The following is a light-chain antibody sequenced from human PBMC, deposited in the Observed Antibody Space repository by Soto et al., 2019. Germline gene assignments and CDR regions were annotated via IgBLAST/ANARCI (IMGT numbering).Light chain of an antibody. CDR2: GAS. V-gene: IGKV3-15*01. CDR3: QQSNNWPYT. J-gene: IGKJ2*01. Sequence: EIVMTQSPGTLSVSPGERATLSCRASQSVSHNLAWYQQKPGQAPRLLFYGASTRATGIPARFSGRGSGTDFPLTISSLQSEDFAVYYCQQSNNWPYTFGQGTKLEIK. CDR1: QSVSHN.